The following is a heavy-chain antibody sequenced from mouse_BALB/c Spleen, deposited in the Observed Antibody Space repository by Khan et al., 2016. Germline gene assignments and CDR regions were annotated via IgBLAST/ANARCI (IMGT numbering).Heavy chain of an antibody. CDR3: AREGGYGSYFDY. CDR1: GYTFTNYG. CDR2: INTYTGEP. Sequence: QIQLVQSGPELKKPGETVKISCKASGYTFTNYGMNWVKQAPGKGLKWMGWINTYTGEPTYADDFKGRFAFSLETSANTAYLQINNLKNEDMATYFWAREGGYGSYFDYWGQGTSLTVSS. J-gene: IGHJ2*02. D-gene: IGHD2-1*01. V-gene: IGHV9-1*02.